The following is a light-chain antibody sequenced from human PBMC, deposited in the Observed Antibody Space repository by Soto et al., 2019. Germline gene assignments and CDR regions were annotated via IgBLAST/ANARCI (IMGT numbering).Light chain of an antibody. CDR1: QSVSSSY. Sequence: EVVLTQSPDTVSLSPGERATLSCRASQSVSSSYLAWYQQKPGQAPRLLIYGASSRAAGIPDRFSGSGSGTDFTLTISRLEPEDFAVYYCQQYGSSLFTFGPGTKVDIK. CDR2: GAS. J-gene: IGKJ3*01. CDR3: QQYGSSLFT. V-gene: IGKV3-20*01.